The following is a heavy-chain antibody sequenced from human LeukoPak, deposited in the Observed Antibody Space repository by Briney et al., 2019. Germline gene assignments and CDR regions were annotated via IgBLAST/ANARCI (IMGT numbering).Heavy chain of an antibody. D-gene: IGHD3-22*01. CDR2: ITSNGGYT. CDR3: ARLIVGDLPPY. CDR1: GFTFSSYA. J-gene: IGHJ4*02. Sequence: GGSLRLSCSASGFTFSSYAMHWVRQAPGKGLEYVSAITSNGGYTYYADSVKGRFAISRDNAKNTLYLQMNSLRAEDTAVYYCARLIVGDLPPYWGQGTLVTVSS. V-gene: IGHV3-64*04.